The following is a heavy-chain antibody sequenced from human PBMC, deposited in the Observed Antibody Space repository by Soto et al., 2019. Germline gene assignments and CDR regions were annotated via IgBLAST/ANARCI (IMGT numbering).Heavy chain of an antibody. V-gene: IGHV3-48*02. J-gene: IGHJ6*02. Sequence: PGGSLRLSCAASGFTFSSYSMNWVRQAPGKGLEWVSYISSSSSTIYYADSVKGRFTISRDNAKNSLYLQMNSLRDEDTAVYYCARALGSGAFGVVLPLYGMDVWGQGTTVTVSS. CDR3: ARALGSGAFGVVLPLYGMDV. CDR1: GFTFSSYS. D-gene: IGHD3-3*01. CDR2: ISSSSSTI.